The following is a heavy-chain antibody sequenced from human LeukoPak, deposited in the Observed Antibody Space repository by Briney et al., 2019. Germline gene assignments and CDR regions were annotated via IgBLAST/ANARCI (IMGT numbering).Heavy chain of an antibody. J-gene: IGHJ5*02. Sequence: GESLQISFQGSGYRFTSYWIGWVRQMPGKGLEWMGIIYPGDSDTRYSPSFQGQVTISADKSISTAYLQWSSLKASDTAMYYCARHSWPNPYDFWSGQTQGDWFDPWGQGTLVTVSS. D-gene: IGHD3-3*01. CDR1: GYRFTSYW. CDR3: ARHSWPNPYDFWSGQTQGDWFDP. CDR2: IYPGDSDT. V-gene: IGHV5-51*01.